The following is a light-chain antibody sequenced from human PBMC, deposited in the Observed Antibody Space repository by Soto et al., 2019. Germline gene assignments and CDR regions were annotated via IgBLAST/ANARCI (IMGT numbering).Light chain of an antibody. V-gene: IGKV1-12*01. CDR2: AAS. CDR3: QQADTFPIT. CDR1: QGIGSW. Sequence: IQMTQSPSSVSASVGDRVTIACLASQGIGSWLAWYQQKPGKAPKLLIYAASSLQSGVPSRFSGSGFGTDFTLTISSLQPEDSAIYYCQQADTFPITFGQGTRLEIK. J-gene: IGKJ5*01.